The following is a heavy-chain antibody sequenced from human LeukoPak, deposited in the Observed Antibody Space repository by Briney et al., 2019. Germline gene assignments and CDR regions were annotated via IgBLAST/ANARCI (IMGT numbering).Heavy chain of an antibody. Sequence: GGSLRLSCAASGFTFSSYGMHWVRQAPGKGLEWVAFIRYDGSNKYYADSVKGRFTISRDNAKNSLYLQMNSLRAEDTAVYYCARHDDILTGSLADYWGQGTLVTVSS. CDR2: IRYDGSNK. CDR1: GFTFSSYG. V-gene: IGHV3-33*08. CDR3: ARHDDILTGSLADY. J-gene: IGHJ4*02. D-gene: IGHD3-9*01.